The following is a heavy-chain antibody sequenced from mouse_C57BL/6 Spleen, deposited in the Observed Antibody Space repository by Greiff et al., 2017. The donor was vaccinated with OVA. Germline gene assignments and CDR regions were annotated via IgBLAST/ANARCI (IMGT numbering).Heavy chain of an antibody. V-gene: IGHV6-3*01. CDR1: GFTFSNYW. CDR3: TGDPFSWFAY. J-gene: IGHJ3*01. CDR2: IRLKSDNYAT. Sequence: EVMLVESGGGLVQPGGSMKLSCVASGFTFSNYWMNWVRQSPEKGLEWVAQIRLKSDNYATHYAESVKGRFTISRDDSKSSVYLQMNNLRAEDTGIYYCTGDPFSWFAYWGQGTLVTVSA.